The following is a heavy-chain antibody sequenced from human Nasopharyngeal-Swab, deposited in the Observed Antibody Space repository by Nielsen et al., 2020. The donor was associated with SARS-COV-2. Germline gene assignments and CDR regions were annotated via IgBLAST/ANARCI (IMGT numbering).Heavy chain of an antibody. V-gene: IGHV3-9*01. J-gene: IGHJ6*02. CDR1: GFTFDDYA. D-gene: IGHD3-3*01. CDR3: AEGRRDFWSGYLTSGYYYGMDV. CDR2: ISWNSGSI. Sequence: SLKISCAASGFTFDDYAMHWVRQAPGKGLEWVSGISWNSGSIGYADSVKGRFTISRDNAKNSLYLQMNSLRAEDTALYYCAEGRRDFWSGYLTSGYYYGMDVWGQGTTVTVSS.